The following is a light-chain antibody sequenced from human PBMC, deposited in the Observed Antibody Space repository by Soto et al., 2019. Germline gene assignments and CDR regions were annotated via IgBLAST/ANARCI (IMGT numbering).Light chain of an antibody. CDR1: QSVSSN. CDR3: QQYNNWPPWT. V-gene: IGKV3-15*01. Sequence: EIVMTQSPATLSVSPGARATLSCRASQSVSSNLAWYQQKPGQAPRLLIYGASTRATGIPARFSGSGSGTEFTLSISSLRSEDFAVYYCQQYNNWPPWTFGQGTKV. CDR2: GAS. J-gene: IGKJ1*01.